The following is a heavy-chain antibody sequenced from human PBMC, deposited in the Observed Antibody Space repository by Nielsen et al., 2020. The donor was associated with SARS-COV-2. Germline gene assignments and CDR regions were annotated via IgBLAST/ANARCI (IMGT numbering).Heavy chain of an antibody. D-gene: IGHD6-19*01. Sequence: ASVKVSCKASGYTFTSYYMHWVRQAPGQGLEWMGIINPSGGSTSYAQKFQGRVTMTTDTSTSTAYMELRSLRSDDTAVYYCARDLSGWYSEYFQHWGQGTLVTVSS. CDR2: INPSGGST. CDR3: ARDLSGWYSEYFQH. CDR1: GYTFTSYY. J-gene: IGHJ1*01. V-gene: IGHV1-46*01.